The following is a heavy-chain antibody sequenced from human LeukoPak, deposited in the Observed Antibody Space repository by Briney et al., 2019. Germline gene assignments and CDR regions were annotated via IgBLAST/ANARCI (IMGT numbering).Heavy chain of an antibody. V-gene: IGHV1-69*06. D-gene: IGHD3-22*01. CDR3: ATVRYYDTPGDSDYFDY. Sequence: GASVKVSCKAYGGTFSSYSISWVRQAPGQGPEWMGGTIPIFGTANYAQKFQGRVTMTEDTSTDTAYMDLSSLRSEDTAVYYCATVRYYDTPGDSDYFDYWGQGTLVTVSS. CDR1: GGTFSSYS. CDR2: TIPIFGTA. J-gene: IGHJ4*02.